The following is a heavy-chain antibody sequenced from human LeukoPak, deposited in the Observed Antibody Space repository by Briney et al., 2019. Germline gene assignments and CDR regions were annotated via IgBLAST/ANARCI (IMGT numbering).Heavy chain of an antibody. V-gene: IGHV4-34*01. CDR3: ASQYYYYDMDV. CDR2: INHSGST. CDR1: GGTFCGYY. J-gene: IGHJ6*02. Sequence: SETLSLTCAVYGGTFCGYYWTWIRQPPGKGLEWIGEINHSGSTTYNPSLKSRVTISVDTSKNQFSLKLSSVTAADTAVYYCASQYYYYDMDVWGQGTTVTVSS. D-gene: IGHD4-11*01.